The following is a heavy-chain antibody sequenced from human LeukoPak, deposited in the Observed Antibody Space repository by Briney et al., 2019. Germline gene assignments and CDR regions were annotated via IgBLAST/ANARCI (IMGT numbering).Heavy chain of an antibody. V-gene: IGHV1-2*02. CDR2: INPNGGNT. Sequence: ASVKVSCKASGYKFTDYYMHWVRQAPGQGLEWMGWINPNGGNTKYAQKFQGRVTMTRDTSISTGYMEVSRLTSDDTAVYYCTRDVTRGGDAWGQGTLVTVS. J-gene: IGHJ5*02. CDR3: TRDVTRGGDA. CDR1: GYKFTDYY. D-gene: IGHD2-21*01.